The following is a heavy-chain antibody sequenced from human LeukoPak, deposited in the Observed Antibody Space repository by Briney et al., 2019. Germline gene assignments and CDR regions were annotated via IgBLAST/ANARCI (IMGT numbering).Heavy chain of an antibody. CDR3: ARLGGWDYGDSLDY. D-gene: IGHD4-17*01. J-gene: IGHJ4*02. CDR2: IYPADSDT. CDR1: GYRFTSNW. V-gene: IGHV5-51*01. Sequence: GASLKISCKGSGYRFTSNWIGWVRQMPGKGLEWMGIIYPADSDTRYSPSFQGQVTMSADKSISTAYLQWSSLKASDTAIYYCARLGGWDYGDSLDYWGQGTLVTVSS.